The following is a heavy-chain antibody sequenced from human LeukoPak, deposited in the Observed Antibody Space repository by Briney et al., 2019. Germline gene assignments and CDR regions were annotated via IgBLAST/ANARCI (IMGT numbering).Heavy chain of an antibody. J-gene: IGHJ5*02. CDR3: ARRGSSGHYGGWFDP. Sequence: PSETLSLTCTVSGGSISSYYWSWIRQPPGKGLEWIGYIYTSGSTNYNPSLKSRVTISVDTSSNHVSLRLTSVTATDTAVYFCARRGSSGHYGGWFDPWGPGTLVTVSS. CDR2: IYTSGST. D-gene: IGHD6-19*01. CDR1: GGSISSYY. V-gene: IGHV4-4*09.